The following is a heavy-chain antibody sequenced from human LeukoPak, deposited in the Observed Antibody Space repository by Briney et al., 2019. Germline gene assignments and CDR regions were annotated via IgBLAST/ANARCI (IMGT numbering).Heavy chain of an antibody. D-gene: IGHD6-13*01. Sequence: GGSLRPSCAASGFTFSSYGMSWVRQAPGKGLEWVSAISGSGGSTYYADSVKGRFTISRDNSKNTLYLQMNSLRAEDTAVYYCAKGADRSIAAAGFNYWGQGTLVTVSS. V-gene: IGHV3-23*01. CDR2: ISGSGGST. J-gene: IGHJ4*02. CDR1: GFTFSSYG. CDR3: AKGADRSIAAAGFNY.